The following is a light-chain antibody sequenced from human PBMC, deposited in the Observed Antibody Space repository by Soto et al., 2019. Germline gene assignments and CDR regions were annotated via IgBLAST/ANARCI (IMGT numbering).Light chain of an antibody. CDR1: QGIGRR. CDR2: AAS. CDR3: QQGDSFPRT. Sequence: DIQMTQSPSSVSASVGDRVIITCRASQGIGRRLAWYQQKPGKAPELLIYAASSLQSGVPSRFSGTGSETDFALTISSLQPEDFATYFCQQGDSFPRTFGQGTKVEV. V-gene: IGKV1-12*01. J-gene: IGKJ1*01.